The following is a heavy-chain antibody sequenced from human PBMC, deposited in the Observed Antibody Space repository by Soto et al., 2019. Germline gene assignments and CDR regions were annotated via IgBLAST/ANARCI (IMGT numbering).Heavy chain of an antibody. J-gene: IGHJ3*02. V-gene: IGHV1-46*03. CDR3: ATGEGYCSGGSCFYNDAFDI. D-gene: IGHD2-15*01. CDR1: GYTFTSYY. Sequence: QVQLVQSGAEVKKPGASVKVSCKASGYTFTSYYMHWVRQAPGQGLEWMGIINPSGGSTSYAQKYQGRVTMTRDTSTSTVYMELSSLSSEDTAVYYCATGEGYCSGGSCFYNDAFDIWGQGTMVTVSS. CDR2: INPSGGST.